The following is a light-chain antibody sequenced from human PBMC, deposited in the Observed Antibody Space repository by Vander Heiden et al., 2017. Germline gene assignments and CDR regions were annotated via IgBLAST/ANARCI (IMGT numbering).Light chain of an antibody. J-gene: IGKJ4*01. CDR1: QSISSY. V-gene: IGKV1-39*01. CDR2: AAS. CDR3: QQSYSTPPTT. Sequence: DIQMTQSPSSLSASVGDRVTITCRASQSISSYLNWYQQKPGKAPKLLIYAASSLQRGVPSRFSGSGSGTDFTLTISSLQPEDFATYYCQQSYSTPPTTFGGGTKVEIK.